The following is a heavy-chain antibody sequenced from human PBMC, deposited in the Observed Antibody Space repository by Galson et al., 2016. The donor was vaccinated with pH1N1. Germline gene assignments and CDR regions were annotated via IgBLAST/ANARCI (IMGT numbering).Heavy chain of an antibody. V-gene: IGHV4-39*02. CDR3: AREGVTESGRWENAFAI. CDR2: IYYSGNT. J-gene: IGHJ3*02. CDR1: GDSISTSRFY. Sequence: ETLSLTCTVSGDSISTSRFYWGWIRQPPGKGLEWIASIYYSGNTYYNPSLKSRVTISVDTSNNQFSLQLSSVTPEDTAVYYCAREGVTESGRWENAFAIWGQGTMVTVS. D-gene: IGHD1-26*01.